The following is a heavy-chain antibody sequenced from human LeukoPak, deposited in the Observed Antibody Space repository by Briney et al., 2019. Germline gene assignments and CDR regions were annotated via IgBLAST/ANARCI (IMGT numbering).Heavy chain of an antibody. Sequence: SETLSLTCAVCGGSFSDYYGSWIRQPPGKGLEWIGEINHSGSTNYNPSLRSRVTISVDTSKNQFSLKLSSVTAADTAVYYCAKGPYSYGLGMDVWGQGTTVTVSS. CDR2: INHSGST. CDR1: GGSFSDYY. V-gene: IGHV4-34*01. CDR3: AKGPYSYGLGMDV. J-gene: IGHJ6*02. D-gene: IGHD5-18*01.